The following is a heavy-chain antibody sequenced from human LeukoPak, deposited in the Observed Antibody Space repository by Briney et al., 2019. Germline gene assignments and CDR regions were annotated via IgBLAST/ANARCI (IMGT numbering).Heavy chain of an antibody. D-gene: IGHD6-13*01. CDR1: GFTFSSYA. CDR2: ISYDGSNK. CDR3: ARERLGIAAAGPLGY. V-gene: IGHV3-30-3*01. J-gene: IGHJ4*02. Sequence: GGSLRLSCAASGFTFSSYAMHWVRQAPGKGLEWVAVISYDGSNKYYADSVKGRFTISRDNSKNTLYLQMNSLRAEDTAVYYCARERLGIAAAGPLGYWGQGTLVTVSS.